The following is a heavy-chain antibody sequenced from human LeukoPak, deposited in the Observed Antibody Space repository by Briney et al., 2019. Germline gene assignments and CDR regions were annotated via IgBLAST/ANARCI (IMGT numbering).Heavy chain of an antibody. V-gene: IGHV3-30*04. D-gene: IGHD5-18*01. CDR2: ISYDGSNK. J-gene: IGHJ4*02. CDR3: ARPGESGYSYGYFDY. Sequence: GGSLRLSCAASGFTFSSYAMHWVRQAPGKGLEWVAVISYDGSNKYYADSVKGRFTVSRDNSKNTLYLQMNSLRAEDTAVYYCARPGESGYSYGYFDYWGQGTLVTVSS. CDR1: GFTFSSYA.